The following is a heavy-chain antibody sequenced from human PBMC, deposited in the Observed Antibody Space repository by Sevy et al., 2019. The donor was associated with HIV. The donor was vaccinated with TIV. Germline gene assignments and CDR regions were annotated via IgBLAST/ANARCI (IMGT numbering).Heavy chain of an antibody. D-gene: IGHD6-19*01. Sequence: GGSLRLSCAASGFTFSSYAMHWVRQAPGKGLEWVAVISYDGSNKYYADSVKGRFTISRDNSKNTLYLQMNSLRAEDTAVYYGARRRYSSGWENFDYWGQGTLVTVSS. CDR3: ARRRYSSGWENFDY. J-gene: IGHJ4*02. V-gene: IGHV3-30-3*01. CDR2: ISYDGSNK. CDR1: GFTFSSYA.